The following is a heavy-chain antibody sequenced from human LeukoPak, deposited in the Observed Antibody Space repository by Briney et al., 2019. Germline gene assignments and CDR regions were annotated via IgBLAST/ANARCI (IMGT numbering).Heavy chain of an antibody. D-gene: IGHD2-15*01. CDR1: GGSFSGYY. CDR2: IYYGGST. CDR3: ARALGYCSGGSCTRGYNWFDP. J-gene: IGHJ5*02. V-gene: IGHV4-39*01. Sequence: PSETLSLTCAVYGGSFSGYYWGWIRQPPGKGLEWIGSIYYGGSTYYNPSLKSRVTISVDTSMNQFSLKPSFVTTADTAVYYCARALGYCSGGSCTRGYNWFDPWGQGTLVTVPS.